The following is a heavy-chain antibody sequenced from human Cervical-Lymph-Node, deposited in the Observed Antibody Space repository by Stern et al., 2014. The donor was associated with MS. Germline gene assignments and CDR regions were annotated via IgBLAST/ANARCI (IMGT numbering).Heavy chain of an antibody. CDR3: ANSIG. V-gene: IGHV3-11*01. J-gene: IGHJ4*02. D-gene: IGHD6-19*01. Sequence: QVQLAESGGGLVKPGGSLRLSCGASGFTFSDYYMNWIRQAPGKGLEWVSYINGSGTARYYADSVNGRFTISRDNAKKSLFLQMNSLRVEDTAVYYCANSIGWGQGTLVIVSS. CDR2: INGSGTAR. CDR1: GFTFSDYY.